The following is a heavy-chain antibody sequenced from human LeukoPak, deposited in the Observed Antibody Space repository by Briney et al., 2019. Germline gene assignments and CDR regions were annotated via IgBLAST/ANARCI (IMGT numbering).Heavy chain of an antibody. J-gene: IGHJ3*02. D-gene: IGHD3-3*01. Sequence: GASVKVSCKASGYTFTGYYMRWVRQAPGQGLEWMGWINPNSGGTNYAQKFQGRVTMTRDTSISTAYMELSRLRSDDTAVYYCARERSPMDFWSGVDAFDIWGQGTMVTVSS. CDR3: ARERSPMDFWSGVDAFDI. CDR1: GYTFTGYY. V-gene: IGHV1-2*02. CDR2: INPNSGGT.